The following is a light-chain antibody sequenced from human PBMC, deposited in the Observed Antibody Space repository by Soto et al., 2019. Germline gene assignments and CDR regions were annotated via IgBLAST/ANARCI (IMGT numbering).Light chain of an antibody. CDR2: EVS. Sequence: QSALTQPASVSGSPGQSITISCTGTSSDVGGYNCVSWYQQHPGKAPKLMIYEVSERPSGVPDRFSGSKSGNTASLTISGLQAEDEADYYCSSYTSSSTPHVVFGGGTQLTVL. J-gene: IGLJ2*01. V-gene: IGLV2-14*01. CDR3: SSYTSSSTPHVV. CDR1: SSDVGGYNC.